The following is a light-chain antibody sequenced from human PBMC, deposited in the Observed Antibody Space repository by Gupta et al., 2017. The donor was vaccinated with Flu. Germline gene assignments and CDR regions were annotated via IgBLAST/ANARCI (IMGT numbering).Light chain of an antibody. CDR2: AAS. V-gene: IGKV3-20*01. CDR3: QYWSSSPT. CDR1: QNVYNNY. J-gene: IGKJ4*02. Sequence: EIVLTQSPGTLSLSPGERATLSCRASQNVYNNYLPWYQQKPGQAPRLLIYAASSRLTGIPDRFSGSGSGTDFTLTSSRRETEDFAVYYWQYWSSSPTFGEGTKVEIK.